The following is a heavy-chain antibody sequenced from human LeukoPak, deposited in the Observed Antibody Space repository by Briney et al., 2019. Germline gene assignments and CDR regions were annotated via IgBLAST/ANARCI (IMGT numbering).Heavy chain of an antibody. J-gene: IGHJ4*02. CDR3: ARDPLGYCSGGSCSTDDY. D-gene: IGHD2-15*01. CDR2: INPSGGST. V-gene: IGHV1-46*01. Sequence: ASVKVSCKASGYTFTSYYMHWVRQAPGQGLEWMGIINPSGGSTSYAQKFQGRVTITRDMSTSTVYMELSSLRSEDTAVYYCARDPLGYCSGGSCSTDDYWGQGTLVTVSS. CDR1: GYTFTSYY.